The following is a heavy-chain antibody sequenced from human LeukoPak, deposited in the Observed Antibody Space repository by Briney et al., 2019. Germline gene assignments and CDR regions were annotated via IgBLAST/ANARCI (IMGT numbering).Heavy chain of an antibody. CDR3: ARHLRTTVTTLSWFDP. Sequence: SETLSLTCTVSGGSIGSSSYYWGWIRQPPGKGLEWIGSIYYSGSTYYNPSLKSRVTISVDTSKNQFSLKLSSVTAADTAVYYCARHLRTTVTTLSWFDPRGQGTLVTVSS. CDR1: GGSIGSSSYY. D-gene: IGHD4-17*01. J-gene: IGHJ5*02. CDR2: IYYSGST. V-gene: IGHV4-39*01.